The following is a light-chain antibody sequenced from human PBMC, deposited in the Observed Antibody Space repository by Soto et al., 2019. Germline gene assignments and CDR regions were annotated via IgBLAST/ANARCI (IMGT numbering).Light chain of an antibody. J-gene: IGKJ1*01. CDR2: DAS. CDR1: QSVSSH. V-gene: IGKV3-20*01. Sequence: EIVLTQSPASLSLSPGERATLSCRASQSVSSHLAWYQQKPGQAPRLLIYDASTRAIGIPDRFSGSGSGTDFTLTISRLEPEDLAVYYCQQYGYSPPWTFGQGTKVDIK. CDR3: QQYGYSPPWT.